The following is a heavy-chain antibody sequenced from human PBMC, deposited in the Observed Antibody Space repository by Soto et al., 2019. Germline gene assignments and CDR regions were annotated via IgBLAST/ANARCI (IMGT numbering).Heavy chain of an antibody. Sequence: GSLRLSCAASGFTFSSYAMSWVRQVPGKGLEWVSAISGSGGSTYYADSVKGRFTISRDNSKNSLYLQMNSLRAEDTAVYYCARDLGIVVVPAAPYYFDYWGQGTLVTVSS. CDR1: GFTFSSYA. V-gene: IGHV3-23*01. CDR3: ARDLGIVVVPAAPYYFDY. J-gene: IGHJ4*02. CDR2: ISGSGGST. D-gene: IGHD2-2*01.